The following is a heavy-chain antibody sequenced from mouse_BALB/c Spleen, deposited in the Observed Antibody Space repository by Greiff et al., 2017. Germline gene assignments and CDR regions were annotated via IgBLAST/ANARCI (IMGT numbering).Heavy chain of an antibody. CDR2: IWGDGST. V-gene: IGHV2-6-7*01. CDR1: GFSLTGYG. Sequence: QVQLQQSGPGLVAPSQSLSITCTVSGFSLTGYGVNWVRQPPGKGLEWLGMIWGDGSTDYNSALKSRLSISKDNSKSQVFLKMNSLQTDDTARYYCAIYYGSSYLAMDYWGQGTSVTVSS. J-gene: IGHJ4*01. CDR3: AIYYGSSYLAMDY. D-gene: IGHD1-1*01.